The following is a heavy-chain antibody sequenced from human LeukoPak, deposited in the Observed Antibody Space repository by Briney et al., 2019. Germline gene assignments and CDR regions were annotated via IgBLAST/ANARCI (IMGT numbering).Heavy chain of an antibody. D-gene: IGHD6-19*01. V-gene: IGHV1-69*05. Sequence: ASVKVSCKASGGTFSSYAISWVRQAPGQGLEWMGGIIPIFGTANYAQKFQGRVTMTRDTSISTAYMELSRLRSDDTAMYYCARSSGWKYNIDYWGQGTLVTVSS. CDR3: ARSSGWKYNIDY. CDR1: GGTFSSYA. J-gene: IGHJ4*02. CDR2: IIPIFGTA.